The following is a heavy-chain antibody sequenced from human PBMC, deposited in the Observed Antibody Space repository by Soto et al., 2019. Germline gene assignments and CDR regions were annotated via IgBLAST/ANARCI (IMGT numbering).Heavy chain of an antibody. D-gene: IGHD5-12*01. CDR3: AKSSDGYNYGLEY. J-gene: IGHJ4*02. Sequence: QVQLVESGGGGSRPGTSLRFSGKGSEFGSGGYGRHWVRQAPGKGLEWVAVTWFEGRGENYGSSVKGRFTISRDNSKNTLYLQMNSLRVEDTAVYYCAKSSDGYNYGLEYRGQGTRVTVSS. CDR2: TWFEGRGE. V-gene: IGHV3-33*06. CDR1: EFGSGGYG.